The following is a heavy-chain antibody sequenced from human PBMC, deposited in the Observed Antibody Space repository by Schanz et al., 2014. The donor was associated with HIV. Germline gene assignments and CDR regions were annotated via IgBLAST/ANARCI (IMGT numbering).Heavy chain of an antibody. V-gene: IGHV3-30-3*01. J-gene: IGHJ4*02. CDR1: GFTFSNYA. Sequence: QVQLVESGGGVVQPGRSLRLSCAVSGFTFSNYAMHWVRQAPGKGLEWVAVISYDGSNKYYADSVKGRFTISRDKLKNTVHLQLNSLRADDTAVYYCARGGASAAYRYYFDYWGQGTLVTVSS. CDR2: ISYDGSNK. CDR3: ARGGASAAYRYYFDY. D-gene: IGHD6-13*01.